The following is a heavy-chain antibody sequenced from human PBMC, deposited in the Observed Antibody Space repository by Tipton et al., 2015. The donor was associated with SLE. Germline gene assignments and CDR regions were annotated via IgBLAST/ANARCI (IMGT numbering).Heavy chain of an antibody. CDR3: ASKRGVEAAGQNAFDI. CDR1: GFTFSSYE. D-gene: IGHD6-13*01. V-gene: IGHV3-48*03. J-gene: IGHJ3*02. Sequence: SLRLSCAASGFTFSSYEMNWVRQAPGKGLEWVSYISSSGSTIYYADSVKGRFTISRDNAKNSLYLQMNSLRAEDTAVYYCASKRGVEAAGQNAFDIWGQGTMVTVSS. CDR2: ISSSGSTI.